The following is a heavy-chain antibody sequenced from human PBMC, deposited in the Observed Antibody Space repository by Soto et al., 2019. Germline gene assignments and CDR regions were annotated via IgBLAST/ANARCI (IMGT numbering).Heavy chain of an antibody. CDR2: IYHSGST. CDR1: GGSISSSNW. CDR3: ASSSRSAAAFDI. J-gene: IGHJ3*02. V-gene: IGHV4-4*02. Sequence: SETLSLTCAVSGGSISSSNWWSWVHQPPGKGLEWIGEIYHSGSTNYNPSLKSRVTISVDKSKNQFSLKLSSVTAADTAVYYCASSSRSAAAFDIWGQGTMVTVSS. D-gene: IGHD6-13*01.